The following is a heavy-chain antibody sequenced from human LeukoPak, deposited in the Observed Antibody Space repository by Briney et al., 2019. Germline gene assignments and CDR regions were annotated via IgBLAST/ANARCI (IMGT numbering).Heavy chain of an antibody. J-gene: IGHJ3*01. CDR1: GGSISSSSYY. V-gene: IGHV4-39*01. CDR2: IYYSGST. CDR3: ARCSYGHSTLF. D-gene: IGHD5-18*01. Sequence: SETLSLTCTVSGGSISSSSYYWGWIRQPPGKGLEWIGSIYYSGSTYYNPSLKSRVTISVDTSKNQFSLKLSSVTAADTAVYYCARCSYGHSTLFWGQGTMVTVSS.